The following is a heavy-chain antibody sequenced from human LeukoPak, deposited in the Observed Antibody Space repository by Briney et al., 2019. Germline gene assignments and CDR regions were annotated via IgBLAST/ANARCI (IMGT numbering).Heavy chain of an antibody. Sequence: PGGSLRLSCAASGFTFSNAWMSWVRQAPGKGLEWVGRIKSKTDGGTTDYAAPVKGRFTISRDDSKNTLYLQMNSLKTEDTAVYYCARAYSSSRQQYYYYYMDVWGKGTTVTVSS. CDR1: GFTFSNAW. D-gene: IGHD6-13*01. CDR2: IKSKTDGGTT. CDR3: ARAYSSSRQQYYYYYMDV. V-gene: IGHV3-15*01. J-gene: IGHJ6*03.